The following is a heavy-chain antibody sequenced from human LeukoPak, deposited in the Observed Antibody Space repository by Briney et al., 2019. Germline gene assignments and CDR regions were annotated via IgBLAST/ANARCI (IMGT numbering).Heavy chain of an antibody. CDR3: AREGQWGGFDY. Sequence: PSETLSLTCTVSGGSISSYYWSWIRQPPGKGLEWIAYIYYSGSTNYNPSLKSRVTISVDTSKNQFSLKLSSVTAADTAVYYCAREGQWGGFDYWGQGTLVTVSS. J-gene: IGHJ4*02. CDR2: IYYSGST. D-gene: IGHD1-26*01. V-gene: IGHV4-59*12. CDR1: GGSISSYY.